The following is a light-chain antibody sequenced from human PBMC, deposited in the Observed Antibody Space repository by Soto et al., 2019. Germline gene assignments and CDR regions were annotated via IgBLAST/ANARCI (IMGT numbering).Light chain of an antibody. CDR1: GSNIGAGYD. CDR2: GDS. V-gene: IGLV1-40*01. CDR3: QSDDSTLYARYV. Sequence: QLVLTQPPSVSGAPGQRVTISCTGSGSNIGAGYDVHWYQHRPGTAPKLLVFGDSHRPSGVPDRFSGSKSGTSASLAITGLQAEDEGDYYCQSDDSTLYARYVFGTVTTVTVL. J-gene: IGLJ1*01.